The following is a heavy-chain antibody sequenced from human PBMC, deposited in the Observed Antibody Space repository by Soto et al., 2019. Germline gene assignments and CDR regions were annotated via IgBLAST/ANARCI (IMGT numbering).Heavy chain of an antibody. V-gene: IGHV4-38-2*01. Sequence: QVQLQESGPGLVKTSETLSLTCGVSGFPVSYGYYWGWIRQPPGKGLEWLGSIYQSGKTYYNPSLKSRLTLSMDTSKNEFSVRLRSVTAADTAVYFCARLYCSSVSCYSDYWGPGVQVTVSS. CDR1: GFPVSYGYY. J-gene: IGHJ4*02. CDR2: IYQSGKT. D-gene: IGHD2-2*01. CDR3: ARLYCSSVSCYSDY.